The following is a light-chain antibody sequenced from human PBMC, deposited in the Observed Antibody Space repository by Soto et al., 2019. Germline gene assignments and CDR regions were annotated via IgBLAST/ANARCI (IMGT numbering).Light chain of an antibody. V-gene: IGKV1-39*01. CDR3: QQGHGYTFT. J-gene: IGKJ3*01. Sequence: DIQMTQSPSSLSASVGDTVTISCRASQSISDHLNWYEQKSGKAPKVLIYSASRLHSGVASRFSGSGSGTDFTLTIISLEPGDSGTYFCQQGHGYTFTFGPGTKVD. CDR2: SAS. CDR1: QSISDH.